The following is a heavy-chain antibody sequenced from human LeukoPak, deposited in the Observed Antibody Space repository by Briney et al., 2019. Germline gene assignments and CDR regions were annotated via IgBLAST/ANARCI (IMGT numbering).Heavy chain of an antibody. CDR1: GFTFSSYA. Sequence: GSLRLSCAASGFTFSSYAMSWVRQAPGKGLEWVSVISGSGGSTYYADSVKGRFTISRDNSKNTLYLQMNSLRAEDTAVYYCAKEIYGDSTGGRFQRWGQGTLVTVSS. CDR3: AKEIYGDSTGGRFQR. V-gene: IGHV3-23*01. D-gene: IGHD4-17*01. J-gene: IGHJ1*01. CDR2: ISGSGGST.